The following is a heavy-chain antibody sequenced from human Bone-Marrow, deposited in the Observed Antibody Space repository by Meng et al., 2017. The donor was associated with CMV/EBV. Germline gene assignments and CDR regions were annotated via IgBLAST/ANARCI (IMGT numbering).Heavy chain of an antibody. CDR2: ISPYSGNT. Sequence: ASVKVSCKASGYTFTSYGISWVRQAPGQGLEWMGWISPYSGNTRYAQKLQGRVTMTTDTSTSTAYMELRSLRSDDTAVYYCARFYDTSGADYWGQGTLVTVSS. D-gene: IGHD3-22*01. CDR1: GYTFTSYG. V-gene: IGHV1-18*01. J-gene: IGHJ4*02. CDR3: ARFYDTSGADY.